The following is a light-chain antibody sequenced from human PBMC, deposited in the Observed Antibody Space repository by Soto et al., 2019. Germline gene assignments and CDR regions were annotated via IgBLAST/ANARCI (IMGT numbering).Light chain of an antibody. Sequence: DIVRTQSPLSLPVTPVEPASIACRSSQSLLNSNGCNYLDWHLQKPGQSPQLLTYLGSSRASGVPDRFSGSGSGTDFTLTISRVEAEDVGFDYCMQALQAPLTFGQGTKVDIK. J-gene: IGKJ1*01. V-gene: IGKV2-28*01. CDR2: LGS. CDR1: QSLLNSNGCNY. CDR3: MQALQAPLT.